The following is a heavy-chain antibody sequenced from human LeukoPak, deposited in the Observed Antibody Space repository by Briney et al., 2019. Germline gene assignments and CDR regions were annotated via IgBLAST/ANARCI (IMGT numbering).Heavy chain of an antibody. CDR2: VDPEDGET. V-gene: IGHV1-69-2*01. D-gene: IGHD3-22*01. CDR3: ATSSQKDYYDSSGYSSYYMDV. Sequence: ASVKISCKVSGYTFTDYYMHWVQQAPGKGLEWMGLVDPEDGETIYAEKFQGRVTITADTSTDTAYMELSSLRSEDTAVYYCATSSQKDYYDSSGYSSYYMDVSGKGTTVTVSS. CDR1: GYTFTDYY. J-gene: IGHJ6*03.